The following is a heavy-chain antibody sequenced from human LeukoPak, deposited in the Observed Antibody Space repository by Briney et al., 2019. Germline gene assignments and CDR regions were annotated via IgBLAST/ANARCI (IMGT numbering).Heavy chain of an antibody. V-gene: IGHV1-46*01. J-gene: IGHJ4*02. CDR1: GYTFTSYY. CDR3: AREWGKAVTDTGHIDY. D-gene: IGHD6-19*01. Sequence: ASVNVSFKASGYTFTSYYMHWVRQAPGQGLGRVGISNPSRGRTSYAQTFQGRVTMTRVTSTSTLYMQLSSPRSEDTAVYDCAREWGKAVTDTGHIDYWGQGTLVTVST. CDR2: SNPSRGRT.